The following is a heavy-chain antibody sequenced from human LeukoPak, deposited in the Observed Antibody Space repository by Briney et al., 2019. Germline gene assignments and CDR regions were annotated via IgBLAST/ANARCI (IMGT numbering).Heavy chain of an antibody. V-gene: IGHV1-46*01. D-gene: IGHD4/OR15-4a*01. CDR1: GYTFTSYY. J-gene: IGHJ6*02. Sequence: GASVKVSCEASGYTFTSYYMHWVRQAPGQGLEWMGIINPSGGSTSYAQKFQGRVTMTRDMSTSTVYMELSSLRSEDMAVYYCATATPRSMVPNYSYYGMDVWGQGTTVTVSS. CDR2: INPSGGST. CDR3: ATATPRSMVPNYSYYGMDV.